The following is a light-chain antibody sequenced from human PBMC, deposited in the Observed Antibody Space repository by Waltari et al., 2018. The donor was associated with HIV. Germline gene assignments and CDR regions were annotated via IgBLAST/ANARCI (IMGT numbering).Light chain of an antibody. CDR3: MQALHTPFM. V-gene: IGKV2-28*01. CDR2: MAS. CDR1: QSLLHKNGKNY. Sequence: DVLLTQSPVSLAVTPGESASISCKSRQSLLHKNGKNYWDWYVKKPGQTPQLLMYMASNLAAGVPVRFSGSGSGTEFTLKISRVEAEDVGLYYCMQALHTPFMFGHGTRLEI. J-gene: IGKJ5*01.